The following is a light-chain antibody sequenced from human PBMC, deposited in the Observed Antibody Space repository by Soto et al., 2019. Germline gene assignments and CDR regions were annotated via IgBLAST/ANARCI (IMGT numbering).Light chain of an antibody. Sequence: EIVMTQSPGTLSLSPGERATLSCRASQSVTSTYLAWYQQRPGQAPRLLIYAASTRATGIPARFSGSGSGTEFTLTISRLQSEDFAVYYCQQYNNWPPWTFGQGTKVDIK. V-gene: IGKV3-15*01. CDR3: QQYNNWPPWT. CDR2: AAS. CDR1: QSVTSTY. J-gene: IGKJ1*01.